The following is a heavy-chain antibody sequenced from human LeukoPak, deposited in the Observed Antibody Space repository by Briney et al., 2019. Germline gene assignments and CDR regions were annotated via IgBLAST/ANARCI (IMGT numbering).Heavy chain of an antibody. CDR1: GFTFSGYW. CDR3: ARGKGYSYGIDY. J-gene: IGHJ4*02. Sequence: LRLSCEASGFTFSGYWMHWVRQAPGKGLEWIGHIYNSGSTHYNPSLKSRVTISSDTSKNQFSLKLSSVTAADTAVYYCARGKGYSYGIDYWSQGTLVTVSS. CDR2: IYNSGST. D-gene: IGHD5-18*01. V-gene: IGHV4-30-4*08.